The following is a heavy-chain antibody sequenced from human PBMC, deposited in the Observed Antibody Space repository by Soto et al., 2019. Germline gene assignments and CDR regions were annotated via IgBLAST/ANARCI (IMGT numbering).Heavy chain of an antibody. D-gene: IGHD2-8*01. J-gene: IGHJ4*02. Sequence: QVQLVQSGAEVKKPGSSVKLSCRASGGNFNDYAFSWVRQAPRQGLQWLGGIILPLGTPHYAQIFQGRVTITADGSTSTVYMELGSLRLDDTAVYYCGRYCTNTKCQGGYYLDYWGQGTPVTVSS. CDR2: IILPLGTP. CDR1: GGNFNDYA. V-gene: IGHV1-69*01. CDR3: GRYCTNTKCQGGYYLDY.